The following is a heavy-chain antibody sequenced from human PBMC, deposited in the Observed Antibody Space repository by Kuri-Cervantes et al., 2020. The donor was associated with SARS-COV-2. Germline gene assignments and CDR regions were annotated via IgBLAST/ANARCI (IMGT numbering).Heavy chain of an antibody. V-gene: IGHV3-15*01. D-gene: IGHD6-19*01. CDR3: TPAVANLDY. Sequence: GESPNTSCAASGCTFSNAWMSWVRQAPGKGLEWVGRIKSKTDGGTTDYAAPVKGRFTISRDDSKNTLYLQMNSLKTEDTAVYYCTPAVANLDYWGQGTLVTVSS. J-gene: IGHJ4*02. CDR2: IKSKTDGGTT. CDR1: GCTFSNAW.